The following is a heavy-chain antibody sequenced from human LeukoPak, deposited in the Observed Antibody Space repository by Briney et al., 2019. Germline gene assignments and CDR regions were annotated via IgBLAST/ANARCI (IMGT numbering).Heavy chain of an antibody. Sequence: GASVEVSCKASGYIFASYGISWVRQAPGQGLEWMGWISAYNGDTKYAQNLQGRVTLTTDTSTGTAYMELRSLTSDDTALYYCARDTALIITPGGPDYWGRGTLITVSS. J-gene: IGHJ4*02. CDR1: GYIFASYG. D-gene: IGHD3-10*01. CDR2: ISAYNGDT. CDR3: ARDTALIITPGGPDY. V-gene: IGHV1-18*01.